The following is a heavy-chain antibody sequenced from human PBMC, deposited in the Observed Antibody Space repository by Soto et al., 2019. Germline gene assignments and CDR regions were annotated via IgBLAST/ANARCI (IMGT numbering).Heavy chain of an antibody. V-gene: IGHV5-51*01. CDR3: ARKDKSGYFNWFDP. CDR1: GYKFTSSW. CDR2: IFPSDSDT. D-gene: IGHD3-22*01. J-gene: IGHJ5*02. Sequence: PGECLKISCRTSGYKFTSSWIAWVRQMPGKGQEWMGIIFPSDSDTRYSPSFQGQVPISADRSTSTVFLQWASLKASDTAVYFCARKDKSGYFNWFDPWGQGTLVPVSS.